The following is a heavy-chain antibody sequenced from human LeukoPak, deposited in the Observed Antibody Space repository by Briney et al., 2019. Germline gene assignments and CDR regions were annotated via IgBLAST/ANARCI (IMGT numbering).Heavy chain of an antibody. D-gene: IGHD6-13*01. CDR3: AKDRSSSWSTFDY. V-gene: IGHV3-30*02. CDR2: IRYDGSNK. CDR1: GFTFSSSG. Sequence: GGSLRLSCAASGFTFSSSGMHWVRQAPGKGLEWVAFIRYDGSNKYYADSVKGRFTISRDNSKNTLYLQMNSLRAEDTAVYYCAKDRSSSWSTFDYWGQGTLVTVSS. J-gene: IGHJ4*02.